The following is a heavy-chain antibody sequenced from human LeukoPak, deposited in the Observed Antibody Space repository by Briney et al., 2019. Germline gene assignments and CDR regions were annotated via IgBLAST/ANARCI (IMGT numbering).Heavy chain of an antibody. CDR1: GYTFTGYY. V-gene: IGHV1-2*02. J-gene: IGHJ4*02. CDR3: ARDPGPYIVGAMGY. CDR2: INPNSGGT. Sequence: ASVKVSCKASGYTFTGYYMHWVRQAPGQGLEWMGWINPNSGGTNYAQKFQGRVTMTRDTSISTAYMELSRLRSDDTAVYYCARDPGPYIVGAMGYWGQGTLVTVSS. D-gene: IGHD1-26*01.